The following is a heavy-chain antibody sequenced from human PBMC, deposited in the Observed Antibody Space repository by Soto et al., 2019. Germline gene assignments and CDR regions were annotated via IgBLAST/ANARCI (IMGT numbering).Heavy chain of an antibody. CDR2: IVTRFGSP. CDR3: TRDRIQLRLGKYSFNGMDV. D-gene: IGHD3-16*01. V-gene: IGHV1-69*06. CDR1: GGTFSDFA. J-gene: IGHJ6*02. Sequence: QVQLVQSGAEMRKPGSSLRVSCKASGGTFSDFAFSWVRQAPGQGLEWMGGIVTRFGSPNYAQKFGGRFTISADTSTSTIYMEVSSLRVDDTAVYFCTRDRIQLRLGKYSFNGMDVWGQGTTITVSS.